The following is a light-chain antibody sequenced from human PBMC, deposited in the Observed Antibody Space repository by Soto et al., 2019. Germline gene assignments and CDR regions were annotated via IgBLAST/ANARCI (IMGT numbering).Light chain of an antibody. CDR1: SSEVGNYNY. CDR2: DVS. J-gene: IGLJ1*01. V-gene: IGLV2-14*01. Sequence: QSVLTQPASVSGSPGQSITISCTGTSSEVGNYNYVSWYQQHPGKAPKLMIYDVSNRPSGVSNRFSGSKSGNTASLTISGLQAEDEADYYCTSYIATSTSYVFGTGTKVTVL. CDR3: TSYIATSTSYV.